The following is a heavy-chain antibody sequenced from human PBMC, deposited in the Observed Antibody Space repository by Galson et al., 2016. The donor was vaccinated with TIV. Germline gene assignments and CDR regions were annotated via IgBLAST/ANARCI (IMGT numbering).Heavy chain of an antibody. Sequence: SLRLSCAASGFRFSSFAMGWVRQAPGKGLEWVSGIYGGGNDPFNADSAKGRFTISRDNSKNIVYLQMNSLRAEDSAIYYCAKFSGTYHNQYFFDYWCQGTLVTVSS. CDR3: AKFSGTYHNQYFFDY. CDR1: GFRFSSFA. J-gene: IGHJ4*02. CDR2: IYGGGNDP. V-gene: IGHV3-23*03. D-gene: IGHD5-12*01.